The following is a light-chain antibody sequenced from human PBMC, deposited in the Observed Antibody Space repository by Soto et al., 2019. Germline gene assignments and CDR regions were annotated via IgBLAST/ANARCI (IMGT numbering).Light chain of an antibody. CDR3: QQCNVYPRT. Sequence: EIVLTQSPGTLSLSPGERATLSCRASQSVSSSYLAWYQQKPGQAPRLLIYGASSRATGIPDRFSGSGSGTDFTLTISRLEPEDFATYYCQQCNVYPRTFGQGTKVEIK. CDR1: QSVSSSY. J-gene: IGKJ1*01. V-gene: IGKV3-20*01. CDR2: GAS.